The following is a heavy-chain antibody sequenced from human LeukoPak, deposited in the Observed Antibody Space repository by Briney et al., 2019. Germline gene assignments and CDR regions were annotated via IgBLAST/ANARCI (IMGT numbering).Heavy chain of an antibody. J-gene: IGHJ6*03. D-gene: IGHD2-2*01. CDR2: IYTSGST. V-gene: IGHV4-61*02. Sequence: SETLSLTCTVSGDSISSSGGYYWSWIRQPAGKGLEWIGRIYTSGSTNYNPSLKSRVTISVDTSKNQFSLKLSSVTAADTAVYYCASRPTSPPMYPYQNMDVWGKGTTVTVSS. CDR3: ASRPTSPPMYPYQNMDV. CDR1: GDSISSSGGYY.